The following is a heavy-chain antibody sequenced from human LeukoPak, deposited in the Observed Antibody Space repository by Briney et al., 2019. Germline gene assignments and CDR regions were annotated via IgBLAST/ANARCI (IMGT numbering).Heavy chain of an antibody. CDR1: GGSISSYY. J-gene: IGHJ2*01. D-gene: IGHD3-22*01. CDR3: AREFLSYYDSSGYYYGWYFDL. Sequence: SETLSLICTVSGGSISSYYWSWIRQPAGKGLEWIGRIYTSGSTNYNPSLKSRVTMSVDTSKNQFSLKLSSVTAADTAVYYCAREFLSYYDSSGYYYGWYFDLWGRGTLVTVSS. V-gene: IGHV4-4*07. CDR2: IYTSGST.